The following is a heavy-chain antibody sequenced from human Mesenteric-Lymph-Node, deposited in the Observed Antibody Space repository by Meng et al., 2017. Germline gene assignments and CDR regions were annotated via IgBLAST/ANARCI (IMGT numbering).Heavy chain of an antibody. CDR1: GFSFSDHY. Sequence: GGSLRLSCVDSGFSFSDHYMDWVRQAPGKGLEWVGRIKSKSDGGTTEYAAPVKGRFTISRDDSKNTLYLQMNSLNTEDTAVYYCTRVIRGSYFDYWGQGTLVTVSS. CDR3: TRVIRGSYFDY. J-gene: IGHJ4*02. CDR2: IKSKSDGGTT. V-gene: IGHV3-15*01. D-gene: IGHD3-10*01.